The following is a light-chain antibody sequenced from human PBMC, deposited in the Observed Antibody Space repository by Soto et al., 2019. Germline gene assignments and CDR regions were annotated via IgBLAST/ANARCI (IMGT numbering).Light chain of an antibody. CDR3: SSCTSSSTL. J-gene: IGLJ2*01. V-gene: IGLV2-14*01. CDR1: SSDVGGYNY. CDR2: EVS. Sequence: QSALTQPPSASGSPGQSVTISCTGTSSDVGGYNYVSWYQQHPGKAPKLMIYEVSNRPSGVSNRFSGSKSGNTASLTISGLQAEDEADYYCSSCTSSSTLFGGGTKLTVL.